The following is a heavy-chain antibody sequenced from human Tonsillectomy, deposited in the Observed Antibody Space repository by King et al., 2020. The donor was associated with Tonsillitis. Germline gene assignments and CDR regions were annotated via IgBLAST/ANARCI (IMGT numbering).Heavy chain of an antibody. Sequence: QLVQSGAEVKKPGSSVKVSCKASGGTFSSFAICWVRQAPGQGLQWMGGIIPMFGTANYAQKIQGRVTITADESTSTAYMELSSLGSEDTAVYYCARGPHTIDYMDVWGKGTTVTVSS. CDR1: GGTFSSFA. J-gene: IGHJ6*03. D-gene: IGHD3-3*01. CDR3: ARGPHTIDYMDV. V-gene: IGHV1-69*01. CDR2: IIPMFGTA.